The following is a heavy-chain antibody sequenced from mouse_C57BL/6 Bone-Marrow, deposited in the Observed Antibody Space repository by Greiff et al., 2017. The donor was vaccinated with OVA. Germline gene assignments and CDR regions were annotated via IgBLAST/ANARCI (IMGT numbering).Heavy chain of an antibody. CDR1: GYTFTDYN. CDR2: INPNNGGT. Sequence: LVEPGASVKIPCKASGYTFTDYNMDWVKQSHGKSLEWIGDINPNNGGTIYNQKFKGKATLTVDKSSSTAYMELRSLTSEDTAVYYCARSRNSLFAYWGQGTLVTVSA. CDR3: ARSRNSLFAY. J-gene: IGHJ3*01. V-gene: IGHV1-18*01.